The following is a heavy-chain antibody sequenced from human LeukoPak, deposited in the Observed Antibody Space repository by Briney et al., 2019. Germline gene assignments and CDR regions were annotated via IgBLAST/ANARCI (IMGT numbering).Heavy chain of an antibody. D-gene: IGHD3-3*01. J-gene: IGHJ4*02. V-gene: IGHV1-2*02. CDR3: ARGDYDFWSGYPIYYFDY. CDR2: INPNSGGT. CDR1: GYTFTGYY. Sequence: GASVKVSCKASGYTFTGYYMHWVRQAPGQGLEWMGWINPNSGGTNYAQKFQGRVTMTRDTSISTAYMELSRLRSDDTAVYYCARGDYDFWSGYPIYYFDYWGQGTLVTVPS.